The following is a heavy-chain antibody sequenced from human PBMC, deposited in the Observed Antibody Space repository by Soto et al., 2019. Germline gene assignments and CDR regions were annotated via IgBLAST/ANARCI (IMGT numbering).Heavy chain of an antibody. D-gene: IGHD4-17*01. V-gene: IGHV3-15*01. CDR3: TSNYGDYLYYYYGMDV. CDR2: IKSKTDGGTT. Sequence: EGQLVESGGGLVKPGGSLRLSCAASGFTFSNAWMSWVRQAPGKGLEWVGRIKSKTDGGTTDYAAPVKGRFTISRDDSKNTLYLQMNSLKTEDTAVYYCTSNYGDYLYYYYGMDVWGQGTTVTVSS. CDR1: GFTFSNAW. J-gene: IGHJ6*02.